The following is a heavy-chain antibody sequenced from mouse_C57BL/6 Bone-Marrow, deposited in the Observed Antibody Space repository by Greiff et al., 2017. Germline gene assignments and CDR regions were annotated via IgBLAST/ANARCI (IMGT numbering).Heavy chain of an antibody. V-gene: IGHV1-82*01. CDR3: ARPYDGYFDY. D-gene: IGHD2-3*01. J-gene: IGHJ2*01. CDR2: IYPGDGDT. CDR1: GYAFSSSW. Sequence: VQLQQSGPELVKPGASVKISCKASGYAFSSSWMNWVKQRPGKGLEWIGRIYPGDGDTNYNGKFKGKATLTADKSYSTAYMQLSSLTSEDSAVYFCARPYDGYFDYWGQGTTLTVSS.